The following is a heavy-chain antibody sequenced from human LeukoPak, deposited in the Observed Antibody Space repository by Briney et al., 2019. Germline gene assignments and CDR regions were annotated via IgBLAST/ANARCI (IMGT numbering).Heavy chain of an antibody. V-gene: IGHV4-59*01. D-gene: IGHD2-2*01. CDR3: AGVIGVVVPAAISPPINYYYGMDV. CDR2: IYYSGST. J-gene: IGHJ6*02. Sequence: PSETLSLTCAVYGGSFSGYYWSWIRQPPGKGLEWIGYIYYSGSTNYNPSLKSRVTISVDTSKNQFSLKLSSVTAADTAVYYCAGVIGVVVPAAISPPINYYYGMDVWGQGTTVTVSS. CDR1: GGSFSGYY.